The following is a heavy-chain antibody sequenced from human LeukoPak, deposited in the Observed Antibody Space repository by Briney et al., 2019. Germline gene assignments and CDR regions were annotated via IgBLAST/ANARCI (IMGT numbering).Heavy chain of an antibody. CDR3: AREQGDIVVVPAAINYYYYYGMDV. V-gene: IGHV1-18*01. J-gene: IGHJ6*02. CDR1: GYTFTSYG. D-gene: IGHD2-2*01. CDR2: ISAYNGNT. Sequence: ASMKVSCKASGYTFTSYGIIWVRQAPGQGLEWMGWISAYNGNTNYAQKLQGRVTMTTDTSTSTAYMELRSLRSDDTAVYYCAREQGDIVVVPAAINYYYYYGMDVWGQGTTVTVSS.